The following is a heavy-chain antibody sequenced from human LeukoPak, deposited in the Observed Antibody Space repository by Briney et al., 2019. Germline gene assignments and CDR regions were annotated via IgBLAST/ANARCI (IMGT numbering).Heavy chain of an antibody. CDR1: GGSFSGYY. V-gene: IGHV4-34*01. Sequence: SETLSLTCAVYGGSFSGYYWSWIRQPPGKGLEWIGEINHSGSTNYNPPLKSRVTISVDTSKNQFSLKLSSVTAADTAVYYCARGGHCSGGSCLFLRRGAFDIWGQGTMVTVSS. CDR3: ARGGHCSGGSCLFLRRGAFDI. CDR2: INHSGST. D-gene: IGHD2-15*01. J-gene: IGHJ3*02.